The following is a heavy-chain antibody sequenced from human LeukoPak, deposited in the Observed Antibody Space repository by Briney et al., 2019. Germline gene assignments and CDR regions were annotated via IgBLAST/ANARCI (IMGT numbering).Heavy chain of an antibody. V-gene: IGHV4-34*01. D-gene: IGHD3-10*01. CDR1: GGSFSGYY. CDR2: INHSGST. J-gene: IGHJ5*02. Sequence: SSETLSLTCAVYGGSFSGYYWSWIRQPPGKGLEWIGEINHSGSTNYNPSLKSRVTISVDTSKNQFSLKVSSVTAADTAVYYCASLTRGGFDPWGQGTLVTVSS. CDR3: ASLTRGGFDP.